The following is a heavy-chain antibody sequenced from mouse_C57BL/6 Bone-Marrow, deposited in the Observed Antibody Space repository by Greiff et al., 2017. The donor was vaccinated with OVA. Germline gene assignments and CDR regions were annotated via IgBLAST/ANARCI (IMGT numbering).Heavy chain of an antibody. Sequence: EVQVVESGGGLVKPGGSLKLSCAASGFTFSSYAMPWVRQTPEKRLEWVATISAGGSYTYYPDNVKGRFTISRDNAKNNLYLQMIHLTAEDTAMYYCSREGLLLLYAMDYCDRGPAVTVSA. V-gene: IGHV5-4*01. J-gene: IGHJ4*01. CDR3: SREGLLLLYAMDY. D-gene: IGHD1-1*01. CDR2: ISAGGSYT. CDR1: GFTFSSYA.